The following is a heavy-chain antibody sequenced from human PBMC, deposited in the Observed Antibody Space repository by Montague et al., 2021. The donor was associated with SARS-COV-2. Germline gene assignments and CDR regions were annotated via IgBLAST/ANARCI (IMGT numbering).Heavy chain of an antibody. D-gene: IGHD6-13*01. J-gene: IGHJ4*02. Sequence: SETLSLTCTVTGGSISSTRYFSGWIRQPPGKGLEWIGRIYYSGSTYYNPSPKSRVTIAVDTSKNQFSLKLSSVTAADTAVYYCARAFIAAAGTTSFDYWGPATMVTVS. V-gene: IGHV4-39*01. CDR3: ARAFIAAAGTTSFDY. CDR2: IYYSGST. CDR1: GGSISSTRYF.